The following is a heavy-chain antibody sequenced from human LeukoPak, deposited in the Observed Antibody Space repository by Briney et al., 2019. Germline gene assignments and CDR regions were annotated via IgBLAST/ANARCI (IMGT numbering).Heavy chain of an antibody. Sequence: GGSLRLSCAASGFTFSSYEMNWVRQAPGKGLEWVSSISSSSSYIYYADSVKGRFTISRDNAKNSLYLQMNSLRAEDTAVYYCASSDLADYYYYGMDVWGQGTTVTVSS. J-gene: IGHJ6*02. D-gene: IGHD2-21*02. CDR3: ASSDLADYYYYGMDV. V-gene: IGHV3-21*01. CDR2: ISSSSSYI. CDR1: GFTFSSYE.